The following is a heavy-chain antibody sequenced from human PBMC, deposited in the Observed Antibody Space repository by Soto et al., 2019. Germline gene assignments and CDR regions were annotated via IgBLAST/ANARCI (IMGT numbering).Heavy chain of an antibody. J-gene: IGHJ4*02. D-gene: IGHD5-12*01. Sequence: QVQLQQWGAGLLKPSETLSLTCAVYGGSFSGYYWSWIRQPPGKGLEWIGEINHSGSTNYNPSLKSRVTISVDTSKNQFSLKLSSVTAADTAVYYCARGRWLRSSFDYWGQGTLVTVS. CDR2: INHSGST. CDR1: GGSFSGYY. V-gene: IGHV4-34*01. CDR3: ARGRWLRSSFDY.